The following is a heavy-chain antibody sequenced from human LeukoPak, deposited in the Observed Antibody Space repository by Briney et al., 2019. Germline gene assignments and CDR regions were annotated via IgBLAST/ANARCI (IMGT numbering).Heavy chain of an antibody. Sequence: GGSLRLSCVPSGFTFSSYAMSWVRQAPGKGLQWVSAVTGSIDSTYYADSVKGRFTITRDKSKTTLYLQMNSLRVEDTAINYCAKRFGDAFDMWGRGTMVTVPS. CDR2: VTGSIDST. CDR1: GFTFSSYA. D-gene: IGHD3-10*01. V-gene: IGHV3-23*01. CDR3: AKRFGDAFDM. J-gene: IGHJ3*02.